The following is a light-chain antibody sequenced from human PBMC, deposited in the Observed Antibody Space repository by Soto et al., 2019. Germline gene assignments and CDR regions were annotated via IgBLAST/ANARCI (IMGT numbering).Light chain of an antibody. CDR1: QSISSW. J-gene: IGKJ2*01. V-gene: IGKV1-5*03. CDR3: QQYNSLSN. CDR2: KAS. Sequence: DIQMTQSPSTLSASVGDRVTITCRASQSISSWLAWYQQKPGKAPKLLIYKASSLESGVPSRFSGSGSGTEFTLTISSLQPDDFATYYCQQYNSLSNFGQGTKLEIK.